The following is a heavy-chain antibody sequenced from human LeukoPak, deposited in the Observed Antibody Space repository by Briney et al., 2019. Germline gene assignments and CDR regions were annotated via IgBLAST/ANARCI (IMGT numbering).Heavy chain of an antibody. CDR2: ISYDGSNK. CDR1: GFTFSRYG. CDR3: AKGDAYGSYYDY. V-gene: IGHV3-30*18. J-gene: IGHJ4*02. D-gene: IGHD3-16*01. Sequence: GGSLRLSCAVSGFTFSRYGMHWVRQAPGKGLEWVAVISYDGSNKYYADSVKGRFTISRDNSKNTLYLQMNSLRAEDTAVYYCAKGDAYGSYYDYWGQGTLVTVSS.